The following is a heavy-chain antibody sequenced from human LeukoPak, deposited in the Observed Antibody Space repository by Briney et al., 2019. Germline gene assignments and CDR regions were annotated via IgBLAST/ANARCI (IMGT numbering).Heavy chain of an antibody. CDR1: GYTFTSYG. Sequence: ASVEVSCKASGYTFTSYGISWVRQAPGQGLEWMGWISAYNGNTNYAQKLQGRVTMTTDTSTSTAYMELRSLRSDDTAVYYCARDPNIVVVVAATFSGDAFDIWGQGTMVTVSS. CDR2: ISAYNGNT. D-gene: IGHD2-15*01. CDR3: ARDPNIVVVVAATFSGDAFDI. J-gene: IGHJ3*02. V-gene: IGHV1-18*01.